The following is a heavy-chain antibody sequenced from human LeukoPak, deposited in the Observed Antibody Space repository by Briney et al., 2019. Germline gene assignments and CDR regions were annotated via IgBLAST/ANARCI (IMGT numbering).Heavy chain of an antibody. Sequence: VASVKVSCKASGCTFTSYAMHWVRQAPGQRLEWMGWINAGNGNTKYSQKFQGRVTITRDTSASTAYMELSSLRSEDTAVYYCARVRWFGELNWFDPWGQGTLVTVSS. CDR3: ARVRWFGELNWFDP. D-gene: IGHD3-10*01. J-gene: IGHJ5*02. CDR1: GCTFTSYA. V-gene: IGHV1-3*01. CDR2: INAGNGNT.